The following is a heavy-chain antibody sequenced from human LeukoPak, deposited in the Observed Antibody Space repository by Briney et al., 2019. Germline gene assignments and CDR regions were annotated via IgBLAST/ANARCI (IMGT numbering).Heavy chain of an antibody. CDR2: INHSGST. CDR3: ARRYYDFWSGGYYYYMDV. Sequence: SETLSLTCAVYGGSFSSYYWSWIRQPPGKGLEWIGEINHSGSTNYNPSLKSRVTISVDTSKNQFSLKLSSVTAADTAVYYCARRYYDFWSGGYYYYMDVWGKGTTVTVSS. D-gene: IGHD3-3*01. V-gene: IGHV4-34*01. J-gene: IGHJ6*03. CDR1: GGSFSSYY.